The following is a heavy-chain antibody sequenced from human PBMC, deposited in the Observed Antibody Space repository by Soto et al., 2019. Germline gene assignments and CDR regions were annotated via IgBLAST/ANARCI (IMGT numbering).Heavy chain of an antibody. CDR3: ATYSVGEGGRGY. Sequence: QVQLQESGPGLVKPSETLSLTCTVSGGSMRGQHWSWIRQPPGKGLEWIGHHSDSTNYNPSLKSRITMSTDRSKNQFSLKVSSVTAADTAVYYCATYSVGEGGRGYWGQGTLVTVSS. CDR1: GGSMRGQH. V-gene: IGHV4-4*09. CDR2: HSDST. D-gene: IGHD3-16*01. J-gene: IGHJ4*02.